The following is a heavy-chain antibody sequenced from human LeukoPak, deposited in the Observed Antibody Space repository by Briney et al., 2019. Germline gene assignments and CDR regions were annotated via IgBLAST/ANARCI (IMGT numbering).Heavy chain of an antibody. D-gene: IGHD6-19*01. J-gene: IGHJ4*02. CDR3: ARGGEQWVAARYYIDY. Sequence: ASVKVSCKASGYTFTGYYMHWVRQAPGQGLEWMGWINPNSGGTNYAQKFQGRVTMTRDTSISTAYMELSRLRSDDTAVYYCARGGEQWVAARYYIDYWGQGTLVTVSS. CDR1: GYTFTGYY. CDR2: INPNSGGT. V-gene: IGHV1-2*02.